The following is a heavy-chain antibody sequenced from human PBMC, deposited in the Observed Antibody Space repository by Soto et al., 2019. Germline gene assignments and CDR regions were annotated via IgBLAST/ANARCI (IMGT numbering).Heavy chain of an antibody. CDR1: GYTFTSYG. CDR2: ISAYNGNT. J-gene: IGHJ6*02. CDR3: ARXXITMIVSYYYYCGMDV. Sequence: GASVKVSCKASGYTFTSYGISWVRQAPGQGLEWMGWISAYNGNTNYAQKLQGRVTMTTDTSTSTAYMELRSLRSDDTAVYYCARXXITMIVSYYYYCGMDVWGQGXXVTVXS. V-gene: IGHV1-18*01. D-gene: IGHD3-22*01.